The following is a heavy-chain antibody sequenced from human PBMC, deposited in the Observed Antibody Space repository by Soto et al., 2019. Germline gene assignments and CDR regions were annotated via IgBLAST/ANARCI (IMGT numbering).Heavy chain of an antibody. CDR1: GFTFSSYA. D-gene: IGHD1-1*01. Sequence: GGSLRLSCSASGFTFSSYALHWVRQAPGKGLEYVSVISPDGGSTYYADSVKGRFTISRDNSKNTLYLQMNSLRAEDTAVYYCARAETGYSDYWGQGTLVTVSS. J-gene: IGHJ4*02. CDR3: ARAETGYSDY. V-gene: IGHV3-64*04. CDR2: ISPDGGST.